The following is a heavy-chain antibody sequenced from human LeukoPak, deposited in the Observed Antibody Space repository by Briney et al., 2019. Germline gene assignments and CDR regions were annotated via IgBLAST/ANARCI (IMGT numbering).Heavy chain of an antibody. CDR1: GVSISISPYY. J-gene: IGHJ4*02. CDR2: IYYSGST. CDR3: ARQTRAMVRGANFDY. V-gene: IGHV4-39*01. D-gene: IGHD3-10*01. Sequence: SETLSLTCIVSGVSISISPYYCGWIRQPPGKGLEWIGTIYYSGSTYYNPSLKRRVTISVDTSKNQFSLKLSSVTAADTAVYYCARQTRAMVRGANFDYWGQGTLVTVSS.